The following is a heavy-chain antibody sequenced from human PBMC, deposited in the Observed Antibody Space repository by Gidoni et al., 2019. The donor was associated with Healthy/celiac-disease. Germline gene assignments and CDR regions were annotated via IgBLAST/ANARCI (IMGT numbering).Heavy chain of an antibody. Sequence: QVLLVESGAGVVQPGRSLRLSWTAAGFPVSIYGRHWVRQAPGKGLEWVAVLGYDGSNKYYADSVKGRFTSSRDNSKNTLYLQMNSVRAEDTAVYYCARDHVEAVAGLFDYWGQGTLVTVSS. CDR3: ARDHVEAVAGLFDY. CDR1: GFPVSIYG. D-gene: IGHD6-19*01. CDR2: LGYDGSNK. J-gene: IGHJ4*02. V-gene: IGHV3-33*01.